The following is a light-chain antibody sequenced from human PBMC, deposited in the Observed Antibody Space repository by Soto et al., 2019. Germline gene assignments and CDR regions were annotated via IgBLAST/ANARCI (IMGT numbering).Light chain of an antibody. Sequence: EIVLTQSPATLSLSPGERETLSCRASQSVSIYLALYQQKPGQAPRLLIYDASNRATGIPARFSGSGSGTDFTLTISSLEPEDFAGYYCQQRSNWPLTFGGGTKVEIK. CDR1: QSVSIY. V-gene: IGKV3-11*01. J-gene: IGKJ4*01. CDR3: QQRSNWPLT. CDR2: DAS.